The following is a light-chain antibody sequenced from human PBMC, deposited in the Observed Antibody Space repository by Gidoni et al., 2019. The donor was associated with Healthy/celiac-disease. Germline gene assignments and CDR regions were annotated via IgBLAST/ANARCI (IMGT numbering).Light chain of an antibody. V-gene: IGKV1-39*01. CDR2: AAS. CDR1: QSISSY. Sequence: EIQMTQSPSSLSASVGDRVTITCRASQSISSYLNWYQQKPGKAPKLLIYAASSLQRGVPSRFSGSGSGTDFTLTICSLQPEDFATYYCQQSYSTLWTFGQGTKVEIK. J-gene: IGKJ1*01. CDR3: QQSYSTLWT.